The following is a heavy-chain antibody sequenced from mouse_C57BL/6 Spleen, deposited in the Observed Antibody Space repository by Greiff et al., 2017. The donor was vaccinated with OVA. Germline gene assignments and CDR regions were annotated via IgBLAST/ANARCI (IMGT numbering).Heavy chain of an antibody. J-gene: IGHJ2*01. CDR1: GYTFTSYW. D-gene: IGHD3-3*01. CDR3: ARWGSLRGVDY. V-gene: IGHV1-59*01. CDR2: IDPSDSYT. Sequence: QVQLQQPGAELVRPGTSVKLSCKASGYTFTSYWMHWVKQRPGQGLEWIGVIDPSDSYTNYNQKFKGKATLTVDTSSSTAYMQLSSLTSEDSAVYYCARWGSLRGVDYWGQGTTLTVSS.